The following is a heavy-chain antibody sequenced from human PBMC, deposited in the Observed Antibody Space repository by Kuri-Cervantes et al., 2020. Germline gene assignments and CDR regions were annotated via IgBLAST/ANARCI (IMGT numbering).Heavy chain of an antibody. D-gene: IGHD5-18*01. CDR3: ARDRWIRPDVGGMDV. J-gene: IGHJ6*02. CDR1: GFTFSNYT. V-gene: IGHV3-66*01. Sequence: GESLKISCAASGFTFSNYTMNWVRQAPGKGLEWVSVIYSDGTKYYADSAKGRFTISRDKSKNMLYLQMNSLRVEDTAVYYCARDRWIRPDVGGMDVWGQGITVTVSS. CDR2: IYSDGTK.